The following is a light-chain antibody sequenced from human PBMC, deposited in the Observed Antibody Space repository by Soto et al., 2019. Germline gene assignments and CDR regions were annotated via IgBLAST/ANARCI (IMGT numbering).Light chain of an antibody. Sequence: IPMTQSPSSLSASVRDRVTITCRASQSISSYLNWYQQNPGKAPKLLIYAASSLQSGVPSRFSGSGSGTDFTLTISSLQPEDFATYYCQQSYSTPSITFGQGTRLEIK. CDR2: AAS. J-gene: IGKJ5*01. CDR3: QQSYSTPSIT. CDR1: QSISSY. V-gene: IGKV1-39*01.